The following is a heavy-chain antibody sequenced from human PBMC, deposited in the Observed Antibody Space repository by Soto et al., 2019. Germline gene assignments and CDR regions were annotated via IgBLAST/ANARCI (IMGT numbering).Heavy chain of an antibody. CDR1: GVTFTSYA. CDR3: AKGSFCFDY. V-gene: IGHV3-23*01. CDR2: ISKSGDST. Sequence: EVQLLESGGGLVQPGGSLRLSCAASGVTFTSYAMTWVRQVPGEGLQWVSSISKSGDSTYYADSVKGRFTTSRANAKNTLYLQLNSLRAEDTAIYYCAKGSFCFDYWGQGTLVTVSS. J-gene: IGHJ4*02.